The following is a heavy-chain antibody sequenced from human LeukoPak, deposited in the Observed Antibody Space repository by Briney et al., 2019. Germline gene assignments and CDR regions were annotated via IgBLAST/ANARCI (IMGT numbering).Heavy chain of an antibody. CDR1: GYTLTELS. Sequence: ASVKVSCKVSGYTLTELSMHWVRQAPGKGLEWMGGFDPEDGETIYAQKFQGRVTITRNTSISTAYMELSSLTSEDTAVYYCARQMVIGSSDDAFDIWGQGTMVTVSS. V-gene: IGHV1-24*01. J-gene: IGHJ3*02. CDR3: ARQMVIGSSDDAFDI. CDR2: FDPEDGET. D-gene: IGHD6-6*01.